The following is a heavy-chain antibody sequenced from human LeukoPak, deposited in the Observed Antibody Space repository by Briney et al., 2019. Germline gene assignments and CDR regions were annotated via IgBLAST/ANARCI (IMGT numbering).Heavy chain of an antibody. J-gene: IGHJ4*02. CDR3: ARLPVYYGSGSYYGY. CDR1: DYAFTSYG. Sequence: ASVKVSCKASDYAFTSYGISWVRQAPGQGLEWMGWISAYNGNTNYAQKLQGRVTMTTDTSTSTAYMELRSLRSDDTAVYYCARLPVYYGSGSYYGYWGQGTLVTVSS. CDR2: ISAYNGNT. V-gene: IGHV1-18*01. D-gene: IGHD3-10*01.